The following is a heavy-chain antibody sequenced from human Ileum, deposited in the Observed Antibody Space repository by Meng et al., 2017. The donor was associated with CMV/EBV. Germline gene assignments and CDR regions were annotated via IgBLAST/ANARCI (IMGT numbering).Heavy chain of an antibody. J-gene: IGHJ2*01. Sequence: SGFSLRTSGVGVGWIRQTPEKALEFLALIYWNDDNRYNPSLRSRLTITKDTSKNQVVLTMTNMDPVDTSTYYCTHYGDYRFGWYFDLWGRGTLVTVSS. CDR2: IYWNDDN. D-gene: IGHD4-17*01. CDR3: THYGDYRFGWYFDL. CDR1: GFSLRTSGVG. V-gene: IGHV2-5*01.